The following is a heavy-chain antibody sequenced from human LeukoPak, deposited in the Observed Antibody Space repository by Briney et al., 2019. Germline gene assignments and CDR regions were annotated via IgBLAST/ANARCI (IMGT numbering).Heavy chain of an antibody. CDR1: GFTFSSYW. J-gene: IGHJ4*02. CDR2: INSDGSST. Sequence: PGGSLRLSCAASGFTFSSYWMHWVRQAPGKGLVWVSRINSDGSSTSYADSVRGRFSISRDNAKYTLYLQMNSLRAEDTAVYYCARGLSGYASSLGYWGQGTLVTVSA. CDR3: ARGLSGYASSLGY. V-gene: IGHV3-74*01. D-gene: IGHD6-6*01.